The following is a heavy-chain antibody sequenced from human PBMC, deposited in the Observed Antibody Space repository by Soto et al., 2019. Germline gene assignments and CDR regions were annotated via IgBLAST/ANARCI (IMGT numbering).Heavy chain of an antibody. J-gene: IGHJ4*02. Sequence: ASVKVSCTASGYTFTSYAMHWVRQAPGQRLEWKGWINAGNGNTKYSQKFQGRVTITRDTSASTAYMELSSLRSEDTAVYYCARGGGVVLMVYAIGAFDYWGQGTLVTVSS. V-gene: IGHV1-3*01. CDR1: GYTFTSYA. D-gene: IGHD2-8*01. CDR3: ARGGGVVLMVYAIGAFDY. CDR2: INAGNGNT.